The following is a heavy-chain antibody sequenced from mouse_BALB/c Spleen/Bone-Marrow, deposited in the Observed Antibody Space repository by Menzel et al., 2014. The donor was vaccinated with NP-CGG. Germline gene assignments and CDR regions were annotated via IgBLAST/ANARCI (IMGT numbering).Heavy chain of an antibody. V-gene: IGHV14-3*02. CDR2: IDPANGNT. J-gene: IGHJ3*01. Sequence: EVQLQQSGAELVKPGASVKLSCTASGFNIKDTYMHWVKQRPEQGLEWIGRIDPANGNTKYDPKFQGKATITADTSSNTAYLQLSSLTSEDTAVYYCAPYYYGSSLFANWGQGTLVTVSA. D-gene: IGHD1-1*01. CDR3: APYYYGSSLFAN. CDR1: GFNIKDTY.